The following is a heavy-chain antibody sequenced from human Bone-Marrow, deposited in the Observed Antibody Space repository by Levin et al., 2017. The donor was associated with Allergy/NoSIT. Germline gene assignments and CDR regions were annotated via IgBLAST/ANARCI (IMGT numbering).Heavy chain of an antibody. J-gene: IGHJ4*02. CDR1: GYTFTSYY. CDR2: INPSGGST. CDR3: ARDRIAVAATGGDY. D-gene: IGHD6-13*01. Sequence: GESLKISCKASGYTFTSYYMHWVRQAPGQGLEWMGIINPSGGSTTYAQKFQGRVTMTRDTSTSTVYIDLSSLRSEDTAVYYCARDRIAVAATGGDYWGQGTLVTVSS. V-gene: IGHV1-46*01.